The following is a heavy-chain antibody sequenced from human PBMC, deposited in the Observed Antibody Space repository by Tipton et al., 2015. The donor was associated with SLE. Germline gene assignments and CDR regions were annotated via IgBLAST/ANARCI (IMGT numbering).Heavy chain of an antibody. Sequence: TLSLTCAVSGGPISSGGYSWSWIRQPPGKGLEWLATMSPGGAPYYNPSLESRVDMSIDMSKNQFSLKLSSVTAADTAVYYCARLRGSRWFGGEFDYWGQGARVTVSS. CDR1: GGPISSGGYS. D-gene: IGHD3-10*01. CDR2: MSPGGAP. V-gene: IGHV4-30-2*01. J-gene: IGHJ4*02. CDR3: ARLRGSRWFGGEFDY.